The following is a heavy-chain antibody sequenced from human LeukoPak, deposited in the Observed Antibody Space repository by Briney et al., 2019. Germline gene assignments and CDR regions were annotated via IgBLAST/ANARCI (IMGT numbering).Heavy chain of an antibody. D-gene: IGHD4-23*01. CDR2: IYYSGST. V-gene: IGHV4-59*12. Sequence: SETLSLTCTVSGGFISSYYWSWIRQPPGKGLEWIGYIYYSGSTKYKPSLRSRVTISVDMSKNQFSLKLNSVTAADTAVYYCTRFYGGNSGMLPRATFDTWGERAMVSVSS. J-gene: IGHJ3*02. CDR3: TRFYGGNSGMLPRATFDT. CDR1: GGFISSYY.